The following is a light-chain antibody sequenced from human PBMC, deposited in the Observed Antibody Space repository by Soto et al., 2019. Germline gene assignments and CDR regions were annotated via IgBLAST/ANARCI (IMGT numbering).Light chain of an antibody. CDR3: RSYTSSRTPV. Sequence: QSALTQPASLPGPSGQSSTISCTGTSSDVGAYNYVSWYQQHPGKAPKLMIYEVSNRPSGVSHRFSGSKSDNTASLTISGLQTDDEADYYCRSYTSSRTPVFGTGTKVTVL. CDR1: SSDVGAYNY. CDR2: EVS. J-gene: IGLJ1*01. V-gene: IGLV2-14*01.